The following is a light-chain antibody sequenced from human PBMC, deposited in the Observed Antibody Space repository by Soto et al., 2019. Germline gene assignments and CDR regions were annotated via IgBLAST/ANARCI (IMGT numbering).Light chain of an antibody. CDR1: SSNIGAGYD. CDR3: QSYDTSLSAV. J-gene: IGLJ3*02. CDR2: GNN. V-gene: IGLV1-40*01. Sequence: QSVLTQPPSVSGAPGQRVTISCTGSSSNIGAGYDVHWYQQSPGTAPKLLIYGNNHRPSGVPDRFSGSKSGTSASLAISGLQAEDESDYYCQSYDTSLSAVFGGGTQLTVL.